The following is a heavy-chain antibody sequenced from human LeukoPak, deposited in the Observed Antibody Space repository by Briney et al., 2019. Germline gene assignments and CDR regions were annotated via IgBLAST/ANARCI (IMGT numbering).Heavy chain of an antibody. CDR1: GFTFSSYG. J-gene: IGHJ5*02. V-gene: IGHV3-30*18. D-gene: IGHD3-10*01. CDR3: AKDYYGSGSYRRGSPNWFDP. Sequence: GGSLRLSCAASGFTFSSYGMHWVRQAPGKGLEWVAVISYDGSNKYYADSVKGRFTISRDNSKNTLYLQMNSLRAEDTAVYYCAKDYYGSGSYRRGSPNWFDPWGQGTLVTVSS. CDR2: ISYDGSNK.